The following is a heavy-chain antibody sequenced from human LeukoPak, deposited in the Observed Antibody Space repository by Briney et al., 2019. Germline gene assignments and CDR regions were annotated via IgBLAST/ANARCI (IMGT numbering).Heavy chain of an antibody. CDR1: GGSFSGYY. V-gene: IGHV4-34*01. CDR3: ARKPWIQLWSFFDY. J-gene: IGHJ4*02. CDR2: INHSGST. D-gene: IGHD5-18*01. Sequence: SETLSLTCAVYGGSFSGYYWSWIRQPPGKGLEWIGEINHSGSTNYNPSLKSRVTISVDTSKNQFSLKLSSVTAADTAVYYCARKPWIQLWSFFDYWGQGTLVTVSS.